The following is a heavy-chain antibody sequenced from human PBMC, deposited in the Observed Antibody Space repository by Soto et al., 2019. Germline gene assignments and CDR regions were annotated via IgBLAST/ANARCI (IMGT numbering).Heavy chain of an antibody. J-gene: IGHJ4*02. CDR2: IWYAGSNK. D-gene: IGHD4-17*01. V-gene: IGHV3-33*01. Sequence: QVQLVESGGGVVQPGRSLRLSCAASGFTFSTYGIHWVRQAPGKGLEWVAVIWYAGSNKHYADSVKGRSTTPRDNSKNTLYLQMNSLSAEDTAVYYCARGTVHFDYWGQGTLVTVSS. CDR1: GFTFSTYG. CDR3: ARGTVHFDY.